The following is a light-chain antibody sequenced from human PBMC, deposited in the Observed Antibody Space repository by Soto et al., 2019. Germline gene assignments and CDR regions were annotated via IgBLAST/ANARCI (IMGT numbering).Light chain of an antibody. Sequence: EIVMKQSPVTLSVSPVGRATLSCRASQSISDTLAWYQQKPGQAPRLLIHGASTRAPGFPARFSGSGSGTDFTLTISSLQSEDFAVYYCQQYNNWPWTFGQGTNVDIK. CDR1: QSISDT. J-gene: IGKJ1*01. V-gene: IGKV3-15*01. CDR3: QQYNNWPWT. CDR2: GAS.